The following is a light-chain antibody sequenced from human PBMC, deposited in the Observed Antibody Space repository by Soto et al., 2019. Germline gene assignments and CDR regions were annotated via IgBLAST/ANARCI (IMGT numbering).Light chain of an antibody. CDR3: QQRNVWPPIT. CDR1: QSIHTS. CDR2: DST. V-gene: IGKV3-11*01. J-gene: IGKJ5*01. Sequence: LSQSAASLSLSPGGSATLSCRASQSIHTSLAWDQQKSGKPPRLVIYDSTLRANGVPDRFGGSRSGTEFTLTINSLEPEDFAVYDCQQRNVWPPITFGQGTRLEI.